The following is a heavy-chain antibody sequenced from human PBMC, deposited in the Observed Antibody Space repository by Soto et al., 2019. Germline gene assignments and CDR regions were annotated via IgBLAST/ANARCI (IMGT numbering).Heavy chain of an antibody. Sequence: GGSLRLSCAASGFTFDTYSMNWVRQAPGKGLEWVSSISSSSSYIYYADSVKGRFTISRDNAKNSLYLHMNSLRAEDTAVYYCARAFMKGGRDYYGMDVWGQGTTVTVSS. J-gene: IGHJ6*02. CDR2: ISSSSSYI. V-gene: IGHV3-21*01. CDR3: ARAFMKGGRDYYGMDV. CDR1: GFTFDTYS. D-gene: IGHD3-16*01.